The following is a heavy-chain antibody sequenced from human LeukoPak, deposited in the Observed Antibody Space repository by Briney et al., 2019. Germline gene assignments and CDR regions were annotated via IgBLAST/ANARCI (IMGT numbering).Heavy chain of an antibody. CDR2: ISGRGGST. CDR1: GFTFSSYA. CDR3: AKAGHCSGGSCEVGWFDP. D-gene: IGHD2-15*01. V-gene: IGHV3-23*01. J-gene: IGHJ5*02. Sequence: GGSLRLSCAASGFTFSSYAMSWVRRAPGKGLEWVSAISGRGGSTYYADSVKGRFTISRDNSKNTLYLQMNSLRAEDTAVYYCAKAGHCSGGSCEVGWFDPWGQGTLVTVSS.